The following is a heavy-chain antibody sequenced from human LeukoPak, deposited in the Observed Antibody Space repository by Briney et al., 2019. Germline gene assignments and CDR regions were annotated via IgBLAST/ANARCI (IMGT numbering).Heavy chain of an antibody. CDR2: IDNDEITT. CDR1: GFTFSSLW. J-gene: IGHJ4*02. D-gene: IGHD1-1*01. Sequence: GGSLRLSCVASGFTFSSLWMHWVRQAPGKGLVWVSRIDNDEITTTYADSVKGRFTISRDNAKNTLYLQMNSLRAEETAVYYCARGGPGTGMDYWGQGALVTVSS. V-gene: IGHV3-74*01. CDR3: ARGGPGTGMDY.